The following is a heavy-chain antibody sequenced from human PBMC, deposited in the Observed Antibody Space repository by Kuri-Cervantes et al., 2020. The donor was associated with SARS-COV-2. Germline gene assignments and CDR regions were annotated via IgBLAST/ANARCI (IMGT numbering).Heavy chain of an antibody. Sequence: GGSLRLSCAASGFTFSSSWMHWVCQAPEKGLEWVADIKCDGSEKYYVDSVKGRFTISRDNAKNSLYLQMNSLRAEDTAVYYCAREIVGAGLGAFDIWGQGTMVTVSS. CDR1: GFTFSSSW. J-gene: IGHJ3*02. D-gene: IGHD1-26*01. CDR2: IKCDGSEK. V-gene: IGHV3-52*01. CDR3: AREIVGAGLGAFDI.